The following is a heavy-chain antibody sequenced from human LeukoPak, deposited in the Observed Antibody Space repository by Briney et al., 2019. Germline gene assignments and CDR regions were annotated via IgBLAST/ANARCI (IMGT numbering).Heavy chain of an antibody. D-gene: IGHD4-17*01. CDR2: IFNSGGST. V-gene: IGHV3-23*01. CDR1: GFSFSSKA. J-gene: IGHJ4*02. CDR3: AKDIYGDYGGLDY. Sequence: PGGSLSLSCAASGFSFSSKAMSWVRQAPGKGLEWVSAIFNSGGSTYYADSVKGRFTISRDNSKNTLYLQMNNLRVEDTALYYCAKDIYGDYGGLDYWGQGTLVTVSS.